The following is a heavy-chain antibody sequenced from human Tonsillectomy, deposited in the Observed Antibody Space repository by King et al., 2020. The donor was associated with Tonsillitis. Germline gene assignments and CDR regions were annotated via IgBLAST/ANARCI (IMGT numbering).Heavy chain of an antibody. D-gene: IGHD3-9*01. J-gene: IGHJ6*02. CDR1: GFTFSNYW. CDR3: ARGPEYYDILTGYLPGYYGMDV. V-gene: IGHV3-74*01. Sequence: VQLVESGGGLVQPGGSLRLSCAASGFTFSNYWMHWVRQAPGKGLVWVSRINSDGSSTSYADSVKGRFTIPRENAKNTLYLQMNSLRAEDTAVYYCARGPEYYDILTGYLPGYYGMDVWGQGTTVTVSS. CDR2: INSDGSST.